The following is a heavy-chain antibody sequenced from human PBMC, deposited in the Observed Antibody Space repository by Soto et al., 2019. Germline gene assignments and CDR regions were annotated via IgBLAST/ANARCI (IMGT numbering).Heavy chain of an antibody. CDR2: INHSGST. D-gene: IGHD3-22*01. V-gene: IGHV4-34*01. J-gene: IGHJ5*02. CDR3: ARVRRPMIVVVSLRKGPYNWFDP. Sequence: PSETLSLTCAVYGGSFSGYYWSWIRQPPGKGLEWIGEINHSGSTNYNPSLKSRVTISVDTSKNQFSLKLSSVTAADTAVYYCARVRRPMIVVVSLRKGPYNWFDPWGQGTLVTVS. CDR1: GGSFSGYY.